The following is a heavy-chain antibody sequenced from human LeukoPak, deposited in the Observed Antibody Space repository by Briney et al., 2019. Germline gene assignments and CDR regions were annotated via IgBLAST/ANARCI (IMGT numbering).Heavy chain of an antibody. Sequence: SETLSLTCTVSGGSISCYYWSWIRQPPGKGLEWIGYIYYSGSTNYNPSLKSRVTISVDTSKNQFSLKLSSVTAADTAVYYCARSYYYGSGSYQYYFDYWGQGTLVTVSS. CDR2: IYYSGST. J-gene: IGHJ4*02. V-gene: IGHV4-59*01. CDR1: GGSISCYY. CDR3: ARSYYYGSGSYQYYFDY. D-gene: IGHD3-10*01.